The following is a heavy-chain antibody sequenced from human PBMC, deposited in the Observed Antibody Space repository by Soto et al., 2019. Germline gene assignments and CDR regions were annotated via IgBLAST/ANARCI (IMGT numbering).Heavy chain of an antibody. D-gene: IGHD6-25*01. Sequence: GGSLRLSCAASGFTFSSYAMHWVRQAPGKGLEWVSVISYDGSNKYYADSVKGRFTISRDNSKNTLYLQMNSLRAEDTAVYYCARDRSIAAGDPFDYWGQGTLVTVSS. V-gene: IGHV3-30-3*01. CDR3: ARDRSIAAGDPFDY. CDR2: ISYDGSNK. J-gene: IGHJ4*02. CDR1: GFTFSSYA.